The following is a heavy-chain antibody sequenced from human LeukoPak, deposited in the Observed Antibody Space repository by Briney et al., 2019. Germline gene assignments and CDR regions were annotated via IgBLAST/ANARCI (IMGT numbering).Heavy chain of an antibody. Sequence: GSSVKVSCKASGGTFSSYTINWVRQAPGQGLEWMGRIIPIFGTANYAQKFQGRVTITADKSTSTAYMELSSLRSEDTAVYYCARAPYCSGGSCYPDKPDWFDPWGQGTLVTVSS. D-gene: IGHD2-15*01. CDR1: GGTFSSYT. CDR3: ARAPYCSGGSCYPDKPDWFDP. V-gene: IGHV1-69*08. CDR2: IIPIFGTA. J-gene: IGHJ5*02.